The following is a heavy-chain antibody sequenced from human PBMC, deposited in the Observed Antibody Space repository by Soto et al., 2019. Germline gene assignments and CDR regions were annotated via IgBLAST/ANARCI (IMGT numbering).Heavy chain of an antibody. CDR3: AKDRIAARPLNGMDV. J-gene: IGHJ6*02. Sequence: GGSLRLSCAVSGFTVRANYMTWVRQAPGKGLEWVSAISGSGSSTYYVDSVKGRFTISRDNSKNTLYLQMNSLRAEDTAIYYCAKDRIAARPLNGMDVWGQGTTVTVSS. CDR1: GFTVRANY. CDR2: ISGSGSST. D-gene: IGHD6-6*01. V-gene: IGHV3-23*01.